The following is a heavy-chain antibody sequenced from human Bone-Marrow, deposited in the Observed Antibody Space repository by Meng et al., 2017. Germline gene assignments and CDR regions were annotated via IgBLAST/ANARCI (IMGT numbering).Heavy chain of an antibody. V-gene: IGHV4-34*01. CDR2: INHSGST. CDR3: ARGLRAARPLLFGY. J-gene: IGHJ4*02. CDR1: GGSFSGSH. D-gene: IGHD6-6*01. Sequence: PSGDGLLQPSGALSLPGAVYGGSFSGSHWSWIRQPPGKGLEWIGEINHSGSTNYYPSLKSQVTISVDTSKNQFSLKLSSVTAADTAVYYCARGLRAARPLLFGYWGQGTLVTVSS.